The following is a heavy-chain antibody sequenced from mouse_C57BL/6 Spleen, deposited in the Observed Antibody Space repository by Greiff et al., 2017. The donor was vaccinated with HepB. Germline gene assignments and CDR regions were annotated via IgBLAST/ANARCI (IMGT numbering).Heavy chain of an antibody. V-gene: IGHV1-80*01. D-gene: IGHD4-1*01. CDR1: GYSFSSYW. Sequence: VMLVESGAELVKPGASVKISCKASGYSFSSYWMNWVKQWPGKGLEWIGQIYPGDGDTNYNGKFKGKAKLTADKSSSTAYMQLSSLTSEDSAVYFCARANWDHCFDYWGQGTTLTVSS. CDR3: ARANWDHCFDY. CDR2: IYPGDGDT. J-gene: IGHJ2*01.